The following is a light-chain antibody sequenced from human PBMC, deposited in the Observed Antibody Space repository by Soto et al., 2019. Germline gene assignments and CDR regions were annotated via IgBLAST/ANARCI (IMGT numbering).Light chain of an antibody. CDR1: QTVSSSS. Sequence: ILLTQSPGTLSLSPWERATLSCRASQTVSSSSLAWYQQKPGQAPSLLISDASNRATGITDRFSGSGSGTDFTLTINSLEPEDFAVYFCHQRAGWPPTVGGGTKVEIK. CDR3: HQRAGWPPT. V-gene: IGKV3D-20*02. J-gene: IGKJ4*01. CDR2: DAS.